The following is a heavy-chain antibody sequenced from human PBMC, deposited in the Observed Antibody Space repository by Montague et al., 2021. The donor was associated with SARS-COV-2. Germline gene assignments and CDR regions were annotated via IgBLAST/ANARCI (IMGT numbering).Heavy chain of an antibody. CDR1: GFTFSSYA. CDR2: ISYDGSNK. Sequence: SLRLSCAASGFTFSSYAMHWVRQAPGKGLEWVAVISYDGSNKYYAGSVKGRFTISRDNSKNTLYLQMNSLRAEGTAVYYCARSGSEPAANVYYGMDVWGQGTTVTVSS. CDR3: ARSGSEPAANVYYGMDV. V-gene: IGHV3-30*04. D-gene: IGHD2-2*01. J-gene: IGHJ6*02.